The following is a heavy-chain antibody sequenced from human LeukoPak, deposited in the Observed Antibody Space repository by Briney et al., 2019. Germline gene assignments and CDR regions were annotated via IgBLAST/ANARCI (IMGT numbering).Heavy chain of an antibody. J-gene: IGHJ4*02. D-gene: IGHD2-21*01. V-gene: IGHV4-39*01. Sequence: PSETLSLTCTVSGASISNSRYYWGWIRQPPGKGLEWVASIFYSRGTDFNPSLKSRVTISVDTSKDQFFLNLNSVTAADTAVYYCARVTHIVADWGQGTLVTVSS. CDR1: GASISNSRYY. CDR2: IFYSRGT. CDR3: ARVTHIVAD.